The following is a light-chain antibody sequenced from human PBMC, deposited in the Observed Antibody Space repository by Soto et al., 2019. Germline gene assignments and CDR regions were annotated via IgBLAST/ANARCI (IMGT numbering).Light chain of an antibody. Sequence: QSVLTQPASVSGSPGQPITISCTGTISDVGSYNYVSWYQQYPGKAPKLMIYDVSTRPSGVSDRFSGSKSGNTASLTISGLRAEYEADYYCGSYTTSSNYVFGTGTKLTVL. CDR2: DVS. V-gene: IGLV2-14*03. J-gene: IGLJ1*01. CDR1: ISDVGSYNY. CDR3: GSYTTSSNYV.